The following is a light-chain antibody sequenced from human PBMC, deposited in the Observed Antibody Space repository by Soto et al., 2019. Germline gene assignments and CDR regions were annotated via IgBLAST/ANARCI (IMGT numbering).Light chain of an antibody. V-gene: IGKV3-11*01. CDR2: DAS. J-gene: IGKJ1*01. CDR1: PSVSSY. CDR3: QQRSNWPWT. Sequence: EIVLTQSPATLSLSPGERATLSCRASPSVSSYLAWYQQKAGQAPMLLIYDASNRATGIPARFSGSGSGTDFTLTISSLEPEDFAVYYCQQRSNWPWTFGQGTKVEIK.